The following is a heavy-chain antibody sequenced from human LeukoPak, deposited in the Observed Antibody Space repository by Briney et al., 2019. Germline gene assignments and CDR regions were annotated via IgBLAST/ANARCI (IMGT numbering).Heavy chain of an antibody. J-gene: IGHJ4*02. Sequence: GGSLRLSCAASGFIFSSYSMNWVRQAPGKGLEWVSSISSSSSYIYYADSVKGRFTISRDNAKNSLYLQMNSLRAEDTAVYYCARSYYDSSGYFDYWGQGTLVTVSS. CDR2: ISSSSSYI. CDR1: GFIFSSYS. D-gene: IGHD3-22*01. V-gene: IGHV3-21*01. CDR3: ARSYYDSSGYFDY.